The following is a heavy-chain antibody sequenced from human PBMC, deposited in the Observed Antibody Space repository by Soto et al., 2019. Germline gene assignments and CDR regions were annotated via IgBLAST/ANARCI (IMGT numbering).Heavy chain of an antibody. J-gene: IGHJ5*02. CDR2: INPHGGST. D-gene: IGHD3-3*01. V-gene: IGHV1-46*01. CDR1: GDTFTSYY. Sequence: ASVKVSCKXPGDTFTSYYLNWVRQAPGQGLEWTGVINPHGGSTKYAQKFQGRVTMTRDTSRSTVYMELRSLRSDDTAIYYCARSSGGNFGIIIEGSNWFDPWGQGTLVTV. CDR3: ARSSGGNFGIIIEGSNWFDP.